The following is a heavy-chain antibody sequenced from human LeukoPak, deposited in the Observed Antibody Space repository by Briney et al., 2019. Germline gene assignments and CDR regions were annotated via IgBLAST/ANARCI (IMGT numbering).Heavy chain of an antibody. D-gene: IGHD5-12*01. CDR3: ARDKRGWLRLKLYYYYGMDV. CDR2: INPNSGGT. V-gene: IGHV1-2*02. CDR1: RYTFTGYY. J-gene: IGHJ6*02. Sequence: ASVKVDCKAYRYTFTGYYMQWVRQAPAQGLEWMRWINPNSGGTNYAQKFQGRVTMTRDTSISTAYMELSRLRSDDTAVYYCARDKRGWLRLKLYYYYGMDVWGQGTTVTVSS.